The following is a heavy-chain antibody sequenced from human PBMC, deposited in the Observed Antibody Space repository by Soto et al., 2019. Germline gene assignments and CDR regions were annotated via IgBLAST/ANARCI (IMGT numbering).Heavy chain of an antibody. CDR2: ISGSGSST. D-gene: IGHD6-19*01. CDR3: AKSLSEYISGWFEFAGFDY. J-gene: IGHJ4*02. Sequence: EVQLLASGGGLVQPGGSLRLSCAASGFTFSSYAMNWVRQAPGKGLEWVSTISGSGSSTYYAASVKGRFTISRDISKNTVYLQMNSLTADDPAVYYCAKSLSEYISGWFEFAGFDYWGQGGLVTVSS. V-gene: IGHV3-23*01. CDR1: GFTFSSYA.